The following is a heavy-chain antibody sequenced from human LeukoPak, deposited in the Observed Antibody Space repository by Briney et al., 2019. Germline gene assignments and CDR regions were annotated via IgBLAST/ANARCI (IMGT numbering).Heavy chain of an antibody. V-gene: IGHV1-8*01. CDR2: MNPAGEDA. CDR1: GYTFTNYY. J-gene: IGHJ2*01. D-gene: IGHD4-17*01. Sequence: GASVKVSCKASGYTFTNYYISWVRQATGQGLEWMGWMNPAGEDAGYAQKFQGRMTLTRDTSVSTVYMELSSLRSEDTAVYYCARGAVTTAVHWHFSLWGRGTLATVSS. CDR3: ARGAVTTAVHWHFSL.